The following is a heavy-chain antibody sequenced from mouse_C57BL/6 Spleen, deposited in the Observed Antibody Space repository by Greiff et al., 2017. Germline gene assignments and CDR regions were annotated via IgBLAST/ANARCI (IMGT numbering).Heavy chain of an antibody. V-gene: IGHV1-72*01. Sequence: QVQLQQPGAELVKPGASVKLSCKASGYTFTSYWMHWVKQRPGRGLEWIGRIDPNSGGTKYNEKFKSKATLTVDKPSSTASMQLSSLTSEDSAVYYCARGGITTVVAPYYYAMDYWGQGTSVTVSS. D-gene: IGHD1-1*01. J-gene: IGHJ4*01. CDR1: GYTFTSYW. CDR2: IDPNSGGT. CDR3: ARGGITTVVAPYYYAMDY.